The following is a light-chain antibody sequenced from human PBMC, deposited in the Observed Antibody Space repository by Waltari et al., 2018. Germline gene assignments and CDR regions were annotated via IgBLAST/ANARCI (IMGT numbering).Light chain of an antibody. V-gene: IGLV1-47*01. J-gene: IGLJ3*02. CDR3: AVWDDSLSAWV. CDR2: RNN. CDR1: SSNIGSQY. Sequence: QSVLTQPPSASGTPGQRVTISCSGSSSNIGSQYVFWYQQLPGTAPKLLSYRNNQRSSGVPDRFSGSESGTSASLAISGLRSEDEADYHFAVWDDSLSAWVFGGGTKLTVL.